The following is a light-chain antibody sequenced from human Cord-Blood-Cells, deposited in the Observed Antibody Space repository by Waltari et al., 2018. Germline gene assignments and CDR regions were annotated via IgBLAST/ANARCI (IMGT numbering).Light chain of an antibody. J-gene: IGLJ2*01. Sequence: QSALTQPASVSGSHGQSITISCTVPSSDVGGYNYFSWYQQHPGKAPNLMIYDVSNRPSGVSNRFSGSKSGNTASLTISGLQAEDEADYYCSSYTSSSTVVFGGGTKLTVL. CDR1: SSDVGGYNY. CDR3: SSYTSSSTVV. V-gene: IGLV2-14*01. CDR2: DVS.